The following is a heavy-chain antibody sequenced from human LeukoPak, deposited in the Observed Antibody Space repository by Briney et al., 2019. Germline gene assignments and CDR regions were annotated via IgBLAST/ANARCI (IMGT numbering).Heavy chain of an antibody. CDR1: GGSISSYY. CDR2: IYYSGST. J-gene: IGHJ4*02. D-gene: IGHD3-22*01. V-gene: IGHV4-59*01. CDR3: ARSYDSSGYYGY. Sequence: SETLSLTCTVSGGSISSYYWSWIRQPPGKGLEWIGYIYYSGSTNYNPSLKSRVTISVDTSKNQFSLKLSSVTAADTAVYYCARSYDSSGYYGYWGQGTLVTVSS.